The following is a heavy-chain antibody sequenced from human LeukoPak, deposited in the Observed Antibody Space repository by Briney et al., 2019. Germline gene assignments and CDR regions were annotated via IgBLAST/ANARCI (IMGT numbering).Heavy chain of an antibody. Sequence: QPGGSLRLSCAASGFTFSSYWMHWVRQAPGQGLVWVSRINSDGSSTSYADSVKGRFTISRDNAKNTMYLQMNSLRAEDTAVYYCARARGDNDFWSGYYTPDPFDIWGQGTMVTVSS. J-gene: IGHJ3*02. V-gene: IGHV3-74*01. D-gene: IGHD3-3*01. CDR3: ARARGDNDFWSGYYTPDPFDI. CDR1: GFTFSSYW. CDR2: INSDGSST.